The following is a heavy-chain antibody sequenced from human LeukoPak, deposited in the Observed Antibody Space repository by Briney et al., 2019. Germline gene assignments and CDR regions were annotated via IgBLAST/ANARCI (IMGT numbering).Heavy chain of an antibody. V-gene: IGHV1-69*13. CDR3: AKGGGNSYIDQFYYMDV. D-gene: IGHD5-18*01. Sequence: SVKVSCKASGGTFSSYAISWVRQAPGQGLEWMGGIIPIFGTANYAQKFQGRVTITADESTSTAYMELSSLRSEDTAVYYCAKGGGNSYIDQFYYMDVWGKGTTVTISS. J-gene: IGHJ6*03. CDR2: IIPIFGTA. CDR1: GGTFSSYA.